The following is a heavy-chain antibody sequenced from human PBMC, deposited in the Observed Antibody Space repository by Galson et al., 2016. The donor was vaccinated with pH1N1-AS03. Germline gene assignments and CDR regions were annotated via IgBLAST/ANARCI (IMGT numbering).Heavy chain of an antibody. CDR2: MSNDGSDG. CDR3: AKDRAEVAAGAYYYGMDV. J-gene: IGHJ6*02. V-gene: IGHV3-30*18. CDR1: GFTFSSYG. D-gene: IGHD6-13*01. Sequence: SLRLSCAASGFTFSSYGIHWVRQAPGRGLEWVAVMSNDGSDGFYAEFVKGRITLSRDNSKNTLDLQLSSLTPEDTAVYYCAKDRAEVAAGAYYYGMDVWGQGTTVIVSS.